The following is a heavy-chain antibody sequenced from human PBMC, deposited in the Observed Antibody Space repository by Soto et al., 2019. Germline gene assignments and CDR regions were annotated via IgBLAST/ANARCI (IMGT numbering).Heavy chain of an antibody. V-gene: IGHV3-48*02. Sequence: GGSLRLSCATSGFTFSSYNLNWVRQAPGEGVGGVSYISSSSSTIYYADSVKGRFTISRDNAKNSLYLQMNSLRDEDTAVYYCARDFRDYGSGSYYIRGHFDYWGQGTLVTVSS. D-gene: IGHD3-10*01. J-gene: IGHJ4*02. CDR2: ISSSSSTI. CDR3: ARDFRDYGSGSYYIRGHFDY. CDR1: GFTFSSYN.